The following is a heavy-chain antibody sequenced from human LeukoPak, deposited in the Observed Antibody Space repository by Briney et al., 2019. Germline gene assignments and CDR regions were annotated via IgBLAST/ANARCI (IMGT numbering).Heavy chain of an antibody. Sequence: TSETLSLTCTVSGGSISSYYWSWIRQPPGKGLEWIGYIYYSGGTNYNPSLKSRVTISVDTSKNQFSLKLSSVTPADTAVYYCARGGYYGSGNDFRFDPWGQGTLVTVSS. CDR1: GGSISSYY. D-gene: IGHD3-10*01. V-gene: IGHV4-59*01. CDR3: ARGGYYGSGNDFRFDP. J-gene: IGHJ5*02. CDR2: IYYSGGT.